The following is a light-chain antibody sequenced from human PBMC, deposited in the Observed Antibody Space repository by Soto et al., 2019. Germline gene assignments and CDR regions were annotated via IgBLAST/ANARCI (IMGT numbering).Light chain of an antibody. Sequence: DVVMTQSPLSLPVTLGQPASISCRSSQSLVHSNGDTFLHWFQQRPGQPPRRLISRVSHRDSGVPDRFSGSGSGTDFTLTITRVEAEDVGVYYCMQGTHYPPWTFGQGTKVEIK. J-gene: IGKJ1*01. CDR1: QSLVHSNGDTF. V-gene: IGKV2-30*02. CDR2: RVS. CDR3: MQGTHYPPWT.